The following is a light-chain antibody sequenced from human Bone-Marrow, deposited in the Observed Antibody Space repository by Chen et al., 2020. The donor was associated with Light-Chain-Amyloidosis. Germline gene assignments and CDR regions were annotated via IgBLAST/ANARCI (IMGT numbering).Light chain of an antibody. V-gene: IGKV3-11*01. CDR1: QNINTY. J-gene: IGKJ1*01. Sequence: EIVLTQSPATLSLSPGESATLSCRASQNINTYLAWYQQKPGQAPSLLIYDASNRATGIPARFSGSGSGTDFTLTISSLEPEDFAVYFCQQYNNWPRTFGQGTRVEVK. CDR2: DAS. CDR3: QQYNNWPRT.